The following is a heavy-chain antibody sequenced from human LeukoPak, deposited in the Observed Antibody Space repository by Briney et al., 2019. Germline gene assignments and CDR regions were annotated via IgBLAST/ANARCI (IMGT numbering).Heavy chain of an antibody. CDR2: IYYSGST. D-gene: IGHD3-22*01. V-gene: IGHV4-39*01. J-gene: IGHJ3*02. Sequence: PSGTLSLTCTVSGDSINSLDLWSWVRQPPGKGLEWIGSIYYSGSTYYNPSLKSRVTISVDTSKNQFSLKLSSVTAADTAVYYCHYDSSGYYQLIDDAFDIWGQGTMVTVSS. CDR1: GDSINSLDL. CDR3: HYDSSGYYQLIDDAFDI.